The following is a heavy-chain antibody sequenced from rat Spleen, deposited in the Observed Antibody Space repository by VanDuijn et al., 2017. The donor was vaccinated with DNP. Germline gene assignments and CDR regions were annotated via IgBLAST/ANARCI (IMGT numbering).Heavy chain of an antibody. J-gene: IGHJ4*01. D-gene: IGHD1-4*01. CDR3: ARWPGYNPPYAMDA. V-gene: IGHV3-1*01. CDR1: GYSITSNY. CDR2: ISYSGRT. Sequence: EVQLQESGPGLVKPSQSLSLTCSVTGYSITSNYWGWIRKFPGNKMEYIGHISYSGRTHYNSSLKSRISISRDTSKNQFFLHLTSVTTEDTATYYCARWPGYNPPYAMDAWGQGTSVTVSS.